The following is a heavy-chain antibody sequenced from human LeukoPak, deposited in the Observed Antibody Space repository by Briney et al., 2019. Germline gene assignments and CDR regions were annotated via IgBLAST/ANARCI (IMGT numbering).Heavy chain of an antibody. D-gene: IGHD1-7*01. Sequence: GGSLRLSCAASGFAFSSYAMHWVRQAPGKGLEWVAVISYDGSNKYYADSVRGRFHISRDNARNSLYLQMNSLRAEDTAVYYCAKDRSWDNWNYGDYWGQGTLVTVSS. V-gene: IGHV3-30-3*01. CDR2: ISYDGSNK. CDR1: GFAFSSYA. CDR3: AKDRSWDNWNYGDY. J-gene: IGHJ4*02.